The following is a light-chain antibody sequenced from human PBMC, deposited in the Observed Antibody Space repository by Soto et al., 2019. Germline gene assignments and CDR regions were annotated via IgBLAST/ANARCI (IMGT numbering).Light chain of an antibody. CDR1: QNILWSYDNKNY. J-gene: IGKJ1*01. Sequence: DIVMTQSPDSLAVSLGERVTINCKPSQNILWSYDNKNYLAWYQQKPGQSPKLLVYWASTRESGVPDRFSGSGSGTDFTLTINGLQAEDVAVYYCHQYYSTPQTFGQGTKVEV. CDR3: HQYYSTPQT. V-gene: IGKV4-1*01. CDR2: WAS.